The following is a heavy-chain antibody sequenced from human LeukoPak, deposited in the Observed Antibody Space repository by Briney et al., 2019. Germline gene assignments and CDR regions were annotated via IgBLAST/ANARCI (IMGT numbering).Heavy chain of an antibody. V-gene: IGHV3-30*18. Sequence: PGGSLRLSCAASGFTFSRYGMHWVRQAPGKGLEWVAVISYDGSKTYYADSVKGRLTISRDNSTNTLYLQMNSLRAEDTAVYYCAKGLICSGGSCYSYYYYGVDVWGQGTTVTVSS. J-gene: IGHJ6*02. CDR3: AKGLICSGGSCYSYYYYGVDV. CDR1: GFTFSRYG. D-gene: IGHD2-15*01. CDR2: ISYDGSKT.